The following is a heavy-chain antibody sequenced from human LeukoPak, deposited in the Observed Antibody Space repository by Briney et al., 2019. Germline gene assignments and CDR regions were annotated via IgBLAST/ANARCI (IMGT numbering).Heavy chain of an antibody. D-gene: IGHD2-15*01. CDR1: GGSFSGYY. J-gene: IGHJ4*02. CDR3: ARGLKLPDDY. CDR2: INHSGST. V-gene: IGHV4-34*01. Sequence: SETLSLTCAVYGGSFSGYYWSWIRQPPGKGLEWIGEINHSGSTNYNPSLKSRVTISVDTSKNQFSLKLSSVTAADTAVYYCARGLKLPDDYWGQGTLVAVSS.